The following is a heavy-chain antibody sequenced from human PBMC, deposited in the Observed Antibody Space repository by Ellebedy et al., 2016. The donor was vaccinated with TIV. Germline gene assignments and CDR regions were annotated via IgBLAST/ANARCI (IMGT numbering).Heavy chain of an antibody. J-gene: IGHJ5*02. CDR2: ISYDGSNK. Sequence: PGGSLRLSCAASGFTFSSYAMHWVRQAPGKGLEWVAVISYDGSNKYYADSVKGRFTISRDNSKNTLYLQMNSLRAEDTAVYYCVVSGSWYLMGNWFDPWGQGTLVTVSS. D-gene: IGHD6-13*01. V-gene: IGHV3-30-3*01. CDR1: GFTFSSYA. CDR3: VVSGSWYLMGNWFDP.